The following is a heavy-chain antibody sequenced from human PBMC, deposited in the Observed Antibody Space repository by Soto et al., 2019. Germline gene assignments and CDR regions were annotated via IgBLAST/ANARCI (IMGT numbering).Heavy chain of an antibody. D-gene: IGHD1-1*01. CDR2: ISTSSSNI. V-gene: IGHV3-21*01. J-gene: IGHJ3*02. CDR3: VRVRWNDVAFDI. Sequence: EVQLVESGGGLVKPGGSLRLSCAASGFTFSSYNMNWVRQAPGEGLEWVSSISTSSSNIYYADSVKGRFTISRDNAKNSLYLQMNSLRVEDTAVYYCVRVRWNDVAFDIWGQGTMVTVSS. CDR1: GFTFSSYN.